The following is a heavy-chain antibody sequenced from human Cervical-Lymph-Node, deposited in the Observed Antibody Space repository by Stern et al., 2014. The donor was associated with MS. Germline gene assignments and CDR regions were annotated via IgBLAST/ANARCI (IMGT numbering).Heavy chain of an antibody. D-gene: IGHD2-15*01. CDR3: ARDGRHRDNYGLDV. CDR1: GGTFNVYA. CDR2: IIPIFGTG. Sequence: MQLVQSGAEVKKPGSSVKVSCQASGGTFNVYAINWLRQAPGQGLEWMGWIIPIFGTGNYAQKLQGRVTITAGGSNRVSSMEMSSLRSNDTAIYYYARDGRHRDNYGLDVWGQGTTVIVSS. V-gene: IGHV1-69*01. J-gene: IGHJ6*02.